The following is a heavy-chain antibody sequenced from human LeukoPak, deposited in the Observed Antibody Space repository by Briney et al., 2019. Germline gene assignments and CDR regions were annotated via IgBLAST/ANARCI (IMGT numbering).Heavy chain of an antibody. CDR3: ANETPKGSMVRGVIRKPTDY. CDR1: VYTLTIYR. Sequence: PLGCLRLSSAPSVYTLTIYRMCWGRAGPEEGREWVVVISYGGSNKYYADCVKGRFTISRDNSKNTLYLQMNSLRAEDTAVYYCANETPKGSMVRGVIRKPTDYWGQGTLVTVSS. D-gene: IGHD3-10*01. CDR2: ISYGGSNK. J-gene: IGHJ4*02. V-gene: IGHV3-30*18.